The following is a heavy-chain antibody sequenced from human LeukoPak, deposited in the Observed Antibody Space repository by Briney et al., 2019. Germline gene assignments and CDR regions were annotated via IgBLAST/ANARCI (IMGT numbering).Heavy chain of an antibody. J-gene: IGHJ6*03. D-gene: IGHD7-27*01. CDR1: GGSISSYY. CDR2: IYYSGST. CDR3: ARLSPVTGAYYYMDV. V-gene: IGHV4-59*01. Sequence: SETLSLTCTVSGGSISSYYWSWIRQPPGEGLEWIGYIYYSGSTNYNPSLKSRVTISVDTSKNQFSLKLSSVTAADTAVYYCARLSPVTGAYYYMDVWGKGTTVTVSS.